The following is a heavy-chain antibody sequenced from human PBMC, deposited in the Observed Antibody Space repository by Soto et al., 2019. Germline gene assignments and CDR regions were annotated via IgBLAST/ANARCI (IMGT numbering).Heavy chain of an antibody. Sequence: QVQLVQSGAEVKKPGSSVKVSCKASGGTFSSYAISWVRQAPGQGLEWMGSIIPAVGTADYAQKFQGRVPITADESARTAYMEVSSLTSEDTAVYYCARLGQGFFDYWGQGTLVTVSS. CDR1: GGTFSSYA. D-gene: IGHD7-27*01. CDR3: ARLGQGFFDY. V-gene: IGHV1-69*18. CDR2: IIPAVGTA. J-gene: IGHJ4*02.